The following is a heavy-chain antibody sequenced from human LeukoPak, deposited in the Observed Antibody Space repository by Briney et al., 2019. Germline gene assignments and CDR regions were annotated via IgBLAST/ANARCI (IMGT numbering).Heavy chain of an antibody. V-gene: IGHV3-21*01. J-gene: IGHJ3*02. CDR1: GFTFSSYS. Sequence: PGGSLRLSCAASGFTFSSYSMNWVRQAPGKGLEWVSSISSSSSYIYYADSVKGRFTISRDNAKNSLYLQMNSLRAEDTAVYYCARDPEWFDAFDIWGQGTMVTVSS. CDR3: ARDPEWFDAFDI. D-gene: IGHD3-3*01. CDR2: ISSSSSYI.